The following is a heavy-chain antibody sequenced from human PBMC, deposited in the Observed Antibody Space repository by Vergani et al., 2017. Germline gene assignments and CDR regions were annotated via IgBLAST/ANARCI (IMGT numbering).Heavy chain of an antibody. Sequence: QVQLQESGPGLVKPSETLSLTCTVSGGSFSGYYWSWIRQPPGKGLEWIGEINHSGSTNYNPSLKSRVTISVDTSKNQFSLKLSSVTAADTAVYYCARGAMIVRGNYFDYWGQGTLVTVSS. J-gene: IGHJ4*02. CDR3: ARGAMIVRGNYFDY. CDR1: GGSFSGYY. CDR2: INHSGST. V-gene: IGHV4-34*01. D-gene: IGHD3-22*01.